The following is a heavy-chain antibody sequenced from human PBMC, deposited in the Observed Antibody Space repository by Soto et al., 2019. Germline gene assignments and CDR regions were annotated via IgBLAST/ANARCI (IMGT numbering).Heavy chain of an antibody. CDR3: ARLYWYYGSGNYFALDWFDP. Sequence: PSETLSLTCTVSGDSIRSSSHYWAWNRQPPGKGLEWIGGFYYSGSPYYNPSLKSRVTISVDTSRNQFSLKLISVTAADTAVYYCARLYWYYGSGNYFALDWFDPWGQGTLVTVSS. CDR1: GDSIRSSSHY. V-gene: IGHV4-39*01. D-gene: IGHD3-10*01. J-gene: IGHJ5*02. CDR2: FYYSGSP.